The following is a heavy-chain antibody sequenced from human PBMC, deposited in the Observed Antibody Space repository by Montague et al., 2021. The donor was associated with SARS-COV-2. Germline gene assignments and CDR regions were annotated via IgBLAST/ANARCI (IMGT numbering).Heavy chain of an antibody. D-gene: IGHD3-3*01. CDR1: DFSISRGGYF. V-gene: IGHV4-31*03. CDR2: ISNSGST. Sequence: TLSLTCTVSDFSISRGGYFWNWIRQVPGKGLEWIGYISNSGSTYYNPSLKSRLSISADTSNDKFFLRLRSVTAADTAVYFCARSFNYYEFWGGPGGIMDVWGQGTTVTVSS. CDR3: ARSFNYYEFWGGPGGIMDV. J-gene: IGHJ6*02.